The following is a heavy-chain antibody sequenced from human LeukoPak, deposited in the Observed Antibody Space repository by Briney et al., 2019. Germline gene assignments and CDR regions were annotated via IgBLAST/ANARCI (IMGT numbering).Heavy chain of an antibody. D-gene: IGHD2-15*01. J-gene: IGHJ5*02. CDR1: GYTFTSYG. Sequence: SCKASGYTFTSYGFHWVRQAPGKGLEWVAVIWYDGTNKYYADSVKGRFIISRDNSKNTLYLQMNSLRAEDTAVYYCAKDGSGGGWKWFDPWGQGTLVTVSS. V-gene: IGHV3-33*06. CDR2: IWYDGTNK. CDR3: AKDGSGGGWKWFDP.